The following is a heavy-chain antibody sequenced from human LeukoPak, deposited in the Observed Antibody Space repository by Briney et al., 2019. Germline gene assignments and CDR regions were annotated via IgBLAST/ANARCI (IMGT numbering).Heavy chain of an antibody. Sequence: SETLSLTCTVSDDPFISTSYYWGWIRQSPGRGLEWIGSIYYSGSTYYNPSLKSRVTISVDTSKNQFSLKLSSVTAADTAVYYCAREVEVSSVYFDYWGQGTLVTVSS. CDR2: IYYSGST. V-gene: IGHV4-39*07. J-gene: IGHJ4*02. D-gene: IGHD2/OR15-2a*01. CDR1: DDPFISTSYY. CDR3: AREVEVSSVYFDY.